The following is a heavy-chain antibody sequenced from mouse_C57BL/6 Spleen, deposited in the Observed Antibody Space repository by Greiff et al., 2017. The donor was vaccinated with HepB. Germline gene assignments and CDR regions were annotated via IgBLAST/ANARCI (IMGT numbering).Heavy chain of an antibody. CDR1: GYSITSGYY. Sequence: VQLQQSGPGLVKPSQSLSLTCSVTGYSITSGYYWNWIRQFPGNKLEWMGYISYDGSNNYNPSLKNRISITRDTSKNQFFLKLNSVTTEDTATYYCAREGVAMDYWGQGTSVTVSS. CDR3: AREGVAMDY. V-gene: IGHV3-6*01. J-gene: IGHJ4*01. CDR2: ISYDGSN.